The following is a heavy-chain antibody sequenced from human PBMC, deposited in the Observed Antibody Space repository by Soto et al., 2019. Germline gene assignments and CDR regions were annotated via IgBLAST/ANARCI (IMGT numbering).Heavy chain of an antibody. Sequence: QVQLVQSGAEVLKPGSSVKVSCKASGATFDTFAISWVRQAPGQGLEWMGGIIPIFRTPDYAQKFQGRVTITADVSTSTAYMELSSLRSEDTAVYYCARDKDREQIGGNYYYTLDVWGQGTTVTVSS. CDR2: IIPIFRTP. D-gene: IGHD6-25*01. CDR1: GATFDTFA. CDR3: ARDKDREQIGGNYYYTLDV. J-gene: IGHJ6*02. V-gene: IGHV1-69*12.